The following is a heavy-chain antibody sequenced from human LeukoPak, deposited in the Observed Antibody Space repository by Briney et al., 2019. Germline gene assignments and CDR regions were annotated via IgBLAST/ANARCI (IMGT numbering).Heavy chain of an antibody. J-gene: IGHJ5*02. CDR1: GYTFTRYY. V-gene: IGHV1-46*01. CDR3: ARDEIAAAYGTNWFDP. Sequence: ASVKVSCKASGYTFTRYYMHWVRQAPGQGLEWMGIINPSGGNTSYAQKFQGRVTMTRDTSTNTVNKELSSLRSEDTAVYYCARDEIAAAYGTNWFDPWGQGTLVTVSS. D-gene: IGHD6-13*01. CDR2: INPSGGNT.